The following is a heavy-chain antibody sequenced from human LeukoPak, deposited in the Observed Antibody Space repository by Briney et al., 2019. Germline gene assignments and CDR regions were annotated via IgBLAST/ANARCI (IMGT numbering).Heavy chain of an antibody. CDR3: ARPRVGASLFAFDI. CDR2: IYYSGST. CDR1: GGSISRYY. V-gene: IGHV4-59*08. Sequence: PSETLSLTCTVSGGSISRYYWSWIRQPPGKGLEWIGYIYYSGSTNYNPSLKSRVTISVDTSKNQFSLKLSYVTAADTAVYYCARPRVGASLFAFDIWGQGTMVTVSS. J-gene: IGHJ3*02. D-gene: IGHD1-26*01.